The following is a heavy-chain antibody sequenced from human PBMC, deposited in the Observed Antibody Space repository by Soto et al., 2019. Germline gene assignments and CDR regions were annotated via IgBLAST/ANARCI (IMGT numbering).Heavy chain of an antibody. J-gene: IGHJ3*02. D-gene: IGHD2-15*01. Sequence: QVQLVQSGAEVQKPGSSVKVSCKASGGTFSSYTISWVRQAPGQGLEWMGRIIPILGIANYAQKFQGRVTITADKSTSTAYMELSSLRSEDTAVYYCARGKSVVVVAATPFIAAFDIWGQGTMVTVSS. CDR2: IIPILGIA. CDR3: ARGKSVVVVAATPFIAAFDI. CDR1: GGTFSSYT. V-gene: IGHV1-69*02.